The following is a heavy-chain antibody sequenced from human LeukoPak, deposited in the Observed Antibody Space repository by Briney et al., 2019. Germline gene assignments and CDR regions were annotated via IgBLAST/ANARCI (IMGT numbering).Heavy chain of an antibody. J-gene: IGHJ4*02. CDR1: GSSFTSYW. CDR2: IYPGDSDT. CDR3: ARLKAEYSSSGGFDY. V-gene: IGHV5-51*01. Sequence: GESLKISCQGSGSSFTSYWIGWVRQLPGKGREWMGIIYPGDSDTRYSPSFQGQVTISADKSISTAYLQWSSLKASDTAMYYCARLKAEYSSSGGFDYWGQGTLVTVSS. D-gene: IGHD6-6*01.